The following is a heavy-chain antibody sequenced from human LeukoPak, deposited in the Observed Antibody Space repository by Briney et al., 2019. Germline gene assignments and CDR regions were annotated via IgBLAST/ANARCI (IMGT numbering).Heavy chain of an antibody. Sequence: GESLKISCKGFRYSFSNYWIGWVRQMPGKGLEWMGIIYPGDSDTRYSPSFQGQVAISADKSISTAYLQWSSLKASDTAMYYCARGLIRSFDYWGQGTLVTVSS. CDR1: RYSFSNYW. J-gene: IGHJ4*02. CDR2: IYPGDSDT. V-gene: IGHV5-51*01. CDR3: ARGLIRSFDY. D-gene: IGHD2/OR15-2a*01.